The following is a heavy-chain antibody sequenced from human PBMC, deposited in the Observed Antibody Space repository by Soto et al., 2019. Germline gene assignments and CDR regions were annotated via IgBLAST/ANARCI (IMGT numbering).Heavy chain of an antibody. J-gene: IGHJ4*02. V-gene: IGHV3-23*01. CDR2: ISGSGGST. D-gene: IGHD5-12*01. CDR1: GFTFSSYA. CDR3: AKDPAIVATIRGLFDY. Sequence: LRLSCAASGFTFSSYAMSWVRQAPGKGLEWVSAISGSGGSTYYADSVKGRFTISRDNSKNTLYLQMNSLRAEDTAVYYCAKDPAIVATIRGLFDYWGQGTLVTVSS.